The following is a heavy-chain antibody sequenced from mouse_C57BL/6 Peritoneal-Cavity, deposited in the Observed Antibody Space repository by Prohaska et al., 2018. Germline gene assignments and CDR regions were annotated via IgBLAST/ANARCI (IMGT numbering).Heavy chain of an antibody. D-gene: IGHD3-3*01. Sequence: EVKLEESGGGLVQPGGSMKLSCVASGFTFSNYWMNWVRQSPEKGLEWVAQIRLKLDNYATHYAESVKGRFTISRDDSKSSVYLQMNNLRAEDTGIYYCTGGWAYFDYWGQGTTLTVSS. CDR1: GFTFSNYW. V-gene: IGHV6-3*01. CDR3: TGGWAYFDY. CDR2: IRLKLDNYAT. J-gene: IGHJ2*01.